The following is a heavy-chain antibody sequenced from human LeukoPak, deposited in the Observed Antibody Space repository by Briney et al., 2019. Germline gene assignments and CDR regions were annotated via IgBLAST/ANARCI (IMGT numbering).Heavy chain of an antibody. V-gene: IGHV3-48*02. J-gene: IGHJ4*02. CDR2: ISSSSSTI. D-gene: IGHD3-10*01. CDR1: GFTFSSYS. CDR3: ANGYGPGSYFDL. Sequence: PRGSLRLSCAASGFTFSSYSMNWVRQAPGKGLEWVSYISSSSSTIYYADSVKGRFTISRDNAKNSLYLQMNSLRDEDTAVYYCANGYGPGSYFDLWGQGTLVTVSS.